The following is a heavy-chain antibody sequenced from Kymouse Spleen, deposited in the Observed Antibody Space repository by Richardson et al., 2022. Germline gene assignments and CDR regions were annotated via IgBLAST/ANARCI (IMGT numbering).Heavy chain of an antibody. CDR3: ARGGPITMVRGVKVYYYYGMDV. V-gene: IGHV6-1*01. Sequence: QVQLQQSGPGLVKPSQTLSLTCAISGDSVSSNSAAWNWIRQSPSRGLEWLGRTYYRSKWYNDYAVSVKSRITINPDTSKNQFSLQLNSVTPEDTAVYYCARGGPITMVRGVKVYYYYGMDVWGQGTTVTVSS. J-gene: IGHJ6*02. CDR2: TYYRSKWYN. D-gene: IGHD3-10*01. CDR1: GDSVSSNSAA.